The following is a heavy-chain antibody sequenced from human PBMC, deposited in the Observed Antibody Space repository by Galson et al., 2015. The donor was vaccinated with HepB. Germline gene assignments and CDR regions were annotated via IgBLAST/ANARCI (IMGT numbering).Heavy chain of an antibody. CDR2: ISDTGGST. J-gene: IGHJ6*02. CDR3: AKPLYSQYYYYGMDV. V-gene: IGHV3-23*01. D-gene: IGHD4-11*01. CDR1: GFTFSSYA. Sequence: SLRLSCAASGFTFSSYAMSWARQAPGKGLEWVSAISDTGGSTFYADSVKGRFTISRDNSKTTLSLQINTLRADDTAVYYCAKPLYSQYYYYGMDVWGPGTTVTVSS.